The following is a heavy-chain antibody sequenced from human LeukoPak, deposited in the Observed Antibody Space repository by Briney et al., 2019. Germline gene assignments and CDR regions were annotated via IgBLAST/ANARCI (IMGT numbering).Heavy chain of an antibody. CDR1: GYRFATYW. Sequence: GESLKISCNGSGYRFATYWIGWVRQMPGKGLEWMGDIYPDDSDTRYSPSLQGEATIAADTSTSTAYLQWSSLQASATAKYFSAKRHRYCTSSSCYLYLDNWGRGTLVPVSS. J-gene: IGHJ4*02. CDR2: IYPDDSDT. V-gene: IGHV5-51*01. D-gene: IGHD2-2*01. CDR3: AKRHRYCTSSSCYLYLDN.